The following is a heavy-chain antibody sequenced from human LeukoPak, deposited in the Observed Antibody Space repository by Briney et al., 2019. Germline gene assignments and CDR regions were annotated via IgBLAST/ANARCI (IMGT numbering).Heavy chain of an antibody. Sequence: GASVKVSCKASGYTFTGYYMHWVRQAPGQGLEWMGWMNPNSGGTNYAKKFQGRVTMTRDTSITTVYMELSRLRSDDTAVYYCARVWGYDFWSVDHRDAFDIWGQGTVVTVSS. CDR3: ARVWGYDFWSVDHRDAFDI. CDR2: MNPNSGGT. V-gene: IGHV1-2*02. D-gene: IGHD3-3*01. J-gene: IGHJ3*02. CDR1: GYTFTGYY.